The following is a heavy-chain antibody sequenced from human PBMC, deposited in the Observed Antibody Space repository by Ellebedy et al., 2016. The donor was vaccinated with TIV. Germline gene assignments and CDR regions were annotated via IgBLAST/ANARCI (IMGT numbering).Heavy chain of an antibody. CDR3: ARQGQWLAPFDS. J-gene: IGHJ4*02. CDR1: GGLTSGAY. CDR2: FHYSGNT. V-gene: IGHV4-59*08. D-gene: IGHD6-19*01. Sequence: MPSETLSLTCTVSGGLTSGAYWRWIRQAPGKRLEWMGHFHYSGNTDYNPSLKSRVTISVDRSKNLFSLKLRSVSATDTAVYYCARQGQWLAPFDSWGQGTVVTVSS.